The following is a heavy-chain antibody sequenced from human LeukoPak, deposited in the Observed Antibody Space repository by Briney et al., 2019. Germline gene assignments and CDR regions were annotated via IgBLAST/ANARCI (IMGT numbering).Heavy chain of an antibody. CDR3: AREEMVRAYAFDI. J-gene: IGHJ3*02. Sequence: SETLSLTCTVSGGSISSYYWSWIRQPAGKGLEWIRRIYTSGSTNYNPSLKSRVTMSVDTSKNQFSPKLSSVTAADTAVYYCAREEMVRAYAFDIWGQGTMVTVSS. CDR2: IYTSGST. V-gene: IGHV4-4*07. CDR1: GGSISSYY. D-gene: IGHD3-10*01.